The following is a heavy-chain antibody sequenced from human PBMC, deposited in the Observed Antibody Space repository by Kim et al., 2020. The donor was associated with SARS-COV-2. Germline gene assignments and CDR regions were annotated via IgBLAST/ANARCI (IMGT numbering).Heavy chain of an antibody. D-gene: IGHD3-3*01. CDR3: ARGKDDFWSGYYGRAYYFDY. J-gene: IGHJ4*02. Sequence: RFTISRHNSKNTLYLQMNSLRAKDTAVYYCARGKDDFWSGYYGRAYYFDYWGQGTLVTVSS. V-gene: IGHV3-53*04.